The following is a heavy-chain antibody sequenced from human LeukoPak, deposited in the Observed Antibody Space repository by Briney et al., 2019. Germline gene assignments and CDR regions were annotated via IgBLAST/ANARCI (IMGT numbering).Heavy chain of an antibody. Sequence: SETLSLTCTVSGGSISSYYWSWIRQPPGKGLEWIGYIYYSGSTNYNPSLKSRVTISVDTSKNQFSLKLSSVTAADTAVYYCARHYSSGWQRPHYLDYWGQGTLVTVSS. CDR3: ARHYSSGWQRPHYLDY. CDR2: IYYSGST. D-gene: IGHD6-19*01. V-gene: IGHV4-59*08. CDR1: GGSISSYY. J-gene: IGHJ4*02.